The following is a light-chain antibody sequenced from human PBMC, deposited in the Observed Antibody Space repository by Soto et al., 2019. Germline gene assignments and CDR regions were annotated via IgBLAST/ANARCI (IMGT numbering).Light chain of an antibody. Sequence: EIVMTHSPATLSVSPGERATLFCRASQNVNTNLAWYQQRPGQAPRLLIYGASTRATGIPARFSGSGSGTEFTLIISGLQSEDLAVYYCQQYNDWPPFTFGPGTKVDIK. V-gene: IGKV3-15*01. CDR2: GAS. CDR1: QNVNTN. CDR3: QQYNDWPPFT. J-gene: IGKJ3*01.